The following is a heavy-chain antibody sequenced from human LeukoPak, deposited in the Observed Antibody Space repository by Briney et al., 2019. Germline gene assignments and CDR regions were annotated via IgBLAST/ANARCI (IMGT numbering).Heavy chain of an antibody. J-gene: IGHJ4*02. CDR2: MNPNSGNT. CDR1: GYTFTSYD. CDR3: ARSSGYSGYFDY. V-gene: IGHV1-8*03. D-gene: IGHD3-22*01. Sequence: ASVKVSCKASGYTFTSYDINWVRQATGQGREWMGWMNPNSGNTGYAQKFQGRVTITRNTSISTAYMELSSLRSEDTAVYYCARSSGYSGYFDYWGQGTLVTVSS.